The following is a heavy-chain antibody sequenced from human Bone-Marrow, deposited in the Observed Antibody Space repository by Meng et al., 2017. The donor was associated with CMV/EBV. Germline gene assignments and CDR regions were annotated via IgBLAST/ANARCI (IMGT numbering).Heavy chain of an antibody. CDR1: GYSFTSYW. D-gene: IGHD6-6*01. V-gene: IGHV5-51*01. J-gene: IGHJ6*02. CDR3: ARSIAARPGGMDV. CDR2: IYPGDSDT. Sequence: GESLKISCKGSGYSFTSYWIGWVRQMPGKGLEWMGIIYPGDSDTRYSPSFQGQVTISVDKSINIAYLQWSSLKASDTATYYCARSIAARPGGMDVWGQGTTVTVSS.